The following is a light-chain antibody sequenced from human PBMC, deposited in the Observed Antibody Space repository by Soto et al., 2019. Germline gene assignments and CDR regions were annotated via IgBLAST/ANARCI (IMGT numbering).Light chain of an antibody. Sequence: EIVLTQSPGTLSLSPGGRATLSCRASQSISDTLAWYQQKPGQAPRLLIYGASSRATGIPDRFSGSGSGTDSTLTISRLEPEDFAVYYCQQYGSSPDTFGQGTRLEIK. V-gene: IGKV3-20*01. CDR2: GAS. J-gene: IGKJ5*01. CDR3: QQYGSSPDT. CDR1: QSISDT.